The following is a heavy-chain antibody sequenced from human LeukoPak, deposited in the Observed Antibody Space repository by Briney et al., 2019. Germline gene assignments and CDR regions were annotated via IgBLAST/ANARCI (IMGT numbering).Heavy chain of an antibody. V-gene: IGHV4-39*01. CDR2: IYYSGST. Sequence: SETLSLTCTVSGGSISSSSYYWGWIRQPPGKGLEWIGSIYYSGSTYYNPSLKSRVTISVDTSKNQFSLKLSSVTAADTAVYYCARHYGDTYPSLVYYFDYWGQGTLITVSS. CDR3: ARHYGDTYPSLVYYFDY. J-gene: IGHJ4*02. D-gene: IGHD4-17*01. CDR1: GGSISSSSYY.